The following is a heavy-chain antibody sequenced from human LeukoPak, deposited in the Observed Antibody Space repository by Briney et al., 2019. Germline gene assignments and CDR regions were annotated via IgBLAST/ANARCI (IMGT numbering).Heavy chain of an antibody. D-gene: IGHD2-21*01. J-gene: IGHJ4*02. CDR1: GFTVSSTY. Sequence: GGSLRLSCAASGFTVSSTYMSWVRQSPGKGLEWVSVVYKDGKMFYIDSVKGRFVISRDTSKNTVYLQMNNLRAEDTAVYYCASRHCSGGDCYFAGADPFDHWGQGTLVTVSS. CDR2: VYKDGKM. V-gene: IGHV3-53*01. CDR3: ASRHCSGGDCYFAGADPFDH.